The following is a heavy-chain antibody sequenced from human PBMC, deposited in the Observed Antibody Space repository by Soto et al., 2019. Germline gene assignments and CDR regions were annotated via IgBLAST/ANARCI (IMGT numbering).Heavy chain of an antibody. CDR1: GGSISSGCYS. CDR3: ARDQLEGNWFDP. CDR2: IYHSGST. V-gene: IGHV4-30-2*01. D-gene: IGHD1-1*01. J-gene: IGHJ5*02. Sequence: PSETKSLTCAVSGGSISSGCYSWNWIRQPPGKGLEWIGYIYHSGSTLYNPSLKSRVTISVDKSKNQFSLKLSSVTAADTAVYYCARDQLEGNWFDPWGQGTLVTVSS.